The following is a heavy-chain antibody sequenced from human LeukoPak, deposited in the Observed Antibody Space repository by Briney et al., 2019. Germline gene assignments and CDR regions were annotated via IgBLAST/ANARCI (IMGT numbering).Heavy chain of an antibody. J-gene: IGHJ6*03. CDR3: ARGGSVRGGPMDV. CDR2: INPHSGGT. D-gene: IGHD3-10*01. Sequence: ASVKVSCKASGYAFTDYYMHWVRQAPGQGLEWMGWINPHSGGTKYGQKFQGSVTMTWDTSITTAYMELSRLRSDDTAVYYCARGGSVRGGPMDVWGKGTTVTVSS. CDR1: GYAFTDYY. V-gene: IGHV1-2*02.